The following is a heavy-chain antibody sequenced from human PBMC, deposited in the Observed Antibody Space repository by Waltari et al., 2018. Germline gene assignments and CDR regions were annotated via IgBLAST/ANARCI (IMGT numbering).Heavy chain of an antibody. CDR3: ARELHWSARDY. CDR2: IKPDGSEK. Sequence: EVQLVDSGGGLVQPGGSLRLSCADSGFTFNNWMSWCRQVPGKGLEWVANIKPDGSEKNYADSVKGRFTISIDNVKNSLYLQMNSLSLEDTAVYYCARELHWSARDYWGQGTLVTVSS. V-gene: IGHV3-7*01. CDR1: GFTFNNW. D-gene: IGHD3-3*01. J-gene: IGHJ4*02.